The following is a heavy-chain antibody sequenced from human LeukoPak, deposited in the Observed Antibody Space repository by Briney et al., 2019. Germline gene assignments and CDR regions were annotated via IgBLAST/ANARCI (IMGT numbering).Heavy chain of an antibody. J-gene: IGHJ4*02. CDR2: IIPIFGTA. V-gene: IGHV1-69*13. Sequence: ASVKVSCKASGGTFSSYAISWVRQAPGQGLEWMGGIIPIFGTANYAQKFQGRVTITADESTSTAYMELSSLRSEDTAVYYCARATMVRGVILHHFDYWGQGTLVTVSS. CDR1: GGTFSSYA. CDR3: ARATMVRGVILHHFDY. D-gene: IGHD3-10*01.